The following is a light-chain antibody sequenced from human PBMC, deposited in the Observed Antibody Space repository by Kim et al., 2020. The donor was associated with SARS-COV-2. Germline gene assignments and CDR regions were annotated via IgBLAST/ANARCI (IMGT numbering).Light chain of an antibody. CDR1: QSVSSND. V-gene: IGKV3-20*01. J-gene: IGKJ1*01. Sequence: EIVLTQSPGTLSLSPGERATLSCRASQSVSSNDLAWYQQKPGQAPRLLIYGASSRATGIPDRFSGSGFGTDFTLTITRLAPEDFAVYYCQQYSSSPATFGQGTKVDIK. CDR3: QQYSSSPAT. CDR2: GAS.